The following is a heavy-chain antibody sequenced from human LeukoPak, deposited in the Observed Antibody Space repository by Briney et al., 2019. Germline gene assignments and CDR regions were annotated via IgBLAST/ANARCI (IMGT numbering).Heavy chain of an antibody. V-gene: IGHV4-34*01. J-gene: IGHJ4*02. Sequence: SETLSLTCAVYGGSFSGYYWSWIRQPPGKGLEWIGEINHSGSTNYNPSLKSRVTISVDTSKNQFSLKLSSVTAADTAVYYCARYCGSGSYSQWIDYWGQGTLVTVSS. CDR1: GGSFSGYY. CDR2: INHSGST. CDR3: ARYCGSGSYSQWIDY. D-gene: IGHD3-10*01.